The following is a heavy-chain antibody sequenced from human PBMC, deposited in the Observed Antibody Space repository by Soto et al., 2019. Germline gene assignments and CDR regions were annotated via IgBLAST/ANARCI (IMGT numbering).Heavy chain of an antibody. CDR1: GGSVSSGDYY. V-gene: IGHV4-61*08. J-gene: IGHJ5*02. Sequence: QVQLQESGPGLVKPSETLSLTCTVSGGSVSSGDYYWSCIRQPPGKGLEWSGDIYYSGNTNYNPSHNSRVIISVDTSKNLFSLKLTYVTAADTAVYYCARIPVDTSMIYWLDPWVEGTLVTVSS. D-gene: IGHD5-18*01. CDR2: IYYSGNT. CDR3: ARIPVDTSMIYWLDP.